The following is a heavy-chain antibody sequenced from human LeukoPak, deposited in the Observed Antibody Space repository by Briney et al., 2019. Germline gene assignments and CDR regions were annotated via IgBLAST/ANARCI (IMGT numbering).Heavy chain of an antibody. D-gene: IGHD3-10*01. CDR3: ARDRDYYGSGSYYSKIDY. Sequence: ASVKVSCKASGYTFTSYGISWVRQAPGQGLEWTGWISAYNGNTNYAQKLQGRVTMTTDTSTSTAHMELRSLRSDDTAVYYCARDRDYYGSGSYYSKIDYWGQGTLVTVSS. CDR1: GYTFTSYG. V-gene: IGHV1-18*04. CDR2: ISAYNGNT. J-gene: IGHJ4*02.